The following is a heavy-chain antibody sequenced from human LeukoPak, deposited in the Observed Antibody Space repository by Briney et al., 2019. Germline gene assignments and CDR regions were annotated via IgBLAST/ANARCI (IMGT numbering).Heavy chain of an antibody. D-gene: IGHD2-21*01. Sequence: PSETLSLTCTVFGGSISSHYWTWIRQPPGKTLEWIGYVFDTGRTKDHPSLKSRLTLSADTSKNQLSLRLSSVTAADTAVYFCARAPSGCGGTCAFDSWGQGTRVTVS. J-gene: IGHJ4*02. CDR3: ARAPSGCGGTCAFDS. CDR2: VFDTGRT. CDR1: GGSISSHY. V-gene: IGHV4-59*11.